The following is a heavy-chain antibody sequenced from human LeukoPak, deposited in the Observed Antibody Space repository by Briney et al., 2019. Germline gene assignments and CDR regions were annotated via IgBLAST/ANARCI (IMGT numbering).Heavy chain of an antibody. CDR3: AKMEGRSYYYGMDV. V-gene: IGHV3-23*01. J-gene: IGHJ6*02. CDR2: ISGSGGST. CDR1: GFTFSSYA. Sequence: GGSLRLSCAASGFTFSSYAMSWVRQAPGKGLEWVSAISGSGGSTYYADSVKGRFTISRDNSKNTLYLQMNSLRAEDTAVYYCAKMEGRSYYYGMDVWGQGTTVTVSS. D-gene: IGHD1-1*01.